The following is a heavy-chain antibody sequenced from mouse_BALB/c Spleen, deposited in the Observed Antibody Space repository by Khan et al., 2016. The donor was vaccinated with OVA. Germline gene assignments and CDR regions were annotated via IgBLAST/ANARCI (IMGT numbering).Heavy chain of an antibody. D-gene: IGHD2-9*01. CDR3: TRAYYGNDYYAMDN. V-gene: IGHV5-6*01. CDR1: GFNFSSYG. Sequence: EVELVESGGDLVKPGGSLKLSCAASGFNFSSYGMSWVHQTPDKRLEWVASISRGGGYTYYADSVKGRFTISRDNAKNTLYLQMSSLKSEDTAMFYCTRAYYGNDYYAMDNWGQGTSVTVSS. J-gene: IGHJ4*01. CDR2: ISRGGGYT.